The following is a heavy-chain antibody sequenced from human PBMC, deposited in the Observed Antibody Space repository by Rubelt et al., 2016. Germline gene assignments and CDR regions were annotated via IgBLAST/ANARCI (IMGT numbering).Heavy chain of an antibody. V-gene: IGHV3-23*04. CDR3: AKGSAWGGMAVADT. CDR1: GFTFINAW. CDR2: ISGSGGGT. J-gene: IGHJ4*02. D-gene: IGHD6-13*01. Sequence: EVQLVESGGALVKPDESLRLSCAASGFTFINAWMNWVRQAPGKGLEWVSTISGSGGGTYYADSVKGRFTISRDNSKNTLYLQMNGLRAEDPAVYYCAKGSAWGGMAVADTWGQGTLVTGSS.